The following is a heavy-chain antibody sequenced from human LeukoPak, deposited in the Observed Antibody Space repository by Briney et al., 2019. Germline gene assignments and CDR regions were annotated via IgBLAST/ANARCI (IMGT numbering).Heavy chain of an antibody. J-gene: IGHJ4*02. V-gene: IGHV1-2*02. D-gene: IGHD3-3*01. CDR1: GYTFTGYY. CDR2: LNPNTGDT. Sequence: ASVKVSCKISGYTFTGYYMHWVRQAPGQGLEWMGWLNPNTGDTNYAQRFQGRVTMTSDTSISTAYMELNRLNSDDTAVYFCWQSGVGPSWTFDYWGQGTLVTVSS. CDR3: WQSGVGPSWTFDY.